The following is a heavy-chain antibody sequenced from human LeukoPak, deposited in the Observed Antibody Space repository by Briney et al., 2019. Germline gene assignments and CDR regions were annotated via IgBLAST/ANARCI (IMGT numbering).Heavy chain of an antibody. CDR2: ISGSGGST. D-gene: IGHD6-13*01. J-gene: IGHJ3*02. CDR3: AKGAFPASGHSSSWYRGDAFDI. Sequence: GGSLRLSCAASGFTFSNYAMSWVRQAPGKGLEWVSAISGSGGSTYYADSVKGRFTISRDNSKNTLYLQMNSLRAEDTAVYYCAKGAFPASGHSSSWYRGDAFDIWGQGTMVTVSS. CDR1: GFTFSNYA. V-gene: IGHV3-23*01.